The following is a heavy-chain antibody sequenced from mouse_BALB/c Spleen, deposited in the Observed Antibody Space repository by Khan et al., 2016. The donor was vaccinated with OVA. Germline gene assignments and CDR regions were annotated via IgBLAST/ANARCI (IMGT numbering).Heavy chain of an antibody. D-gene: IGHD1-1*01. V-gene: IGHV1S127*01. J-gene: IGHJ4*01. Sequence: QVQLQQPGAELVRPGASVKLSCKASGYTFTNYFINWVKQRPGQGLEWIGNIYPSDGYTTYNQKFKDTATLTVDTSSSTAYMHISSPTSDDSAVYYCTRHGSSYDAMDYWGQGTSVTVSS. CDR3: TRHGSSYDAMDY. CDR2: IYPSDGYT. CDR1: GYTFTNYF.